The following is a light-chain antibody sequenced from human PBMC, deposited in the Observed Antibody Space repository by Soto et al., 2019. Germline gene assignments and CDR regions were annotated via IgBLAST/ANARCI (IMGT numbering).Light chain of an antibody. Sequence: EIVVTQSPSAVSVVPLERSTLSCRASQSISSNLARYQQKPGQAPRLLTYGASTRATGIPARFSGSGSGTEFTLTISSLQPEDFAVYYCQQYYNWPRTLGQGTKV. CDR1: QSISSN. CDR3: QQYYNWPRT. CDR2: GAS. J-gene: IGKJ1*01. V-gene: IGKV3-15*01.